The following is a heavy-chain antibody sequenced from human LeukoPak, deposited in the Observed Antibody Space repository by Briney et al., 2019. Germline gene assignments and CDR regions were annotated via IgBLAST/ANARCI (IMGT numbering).Heavy chain of an antibody. V-gene: IGHV3-23*01. CDR3: AKDRDVLRRPCFDY. CDR1: GFTFSSYA. CDR2: ISGSGGST. D-gene: IGHD2-15*01. J-gene: IGHJ4*02. Sequence: QPGGSLRLSCAASGFTFSSYAMSRVRQAPGKGLEWVSPISGSGGSTYYADSVKGRFTISRDNSKNTLYLQMNSLRAEDTAVYYCAKDRDVLRRPCFDYWGQGTLVTVSS.